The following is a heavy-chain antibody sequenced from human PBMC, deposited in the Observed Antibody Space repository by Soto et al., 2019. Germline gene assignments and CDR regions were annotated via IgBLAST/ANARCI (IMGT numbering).Heavy chain of an antibody. V-gene: IGHV3-66*01. J-gene: IGHJ4*02. CDR3: ARDSYTRY. D-gene: IGHD4-4*01. Sequence: EVQLVESGGGLVQPGGSLRLSCAASGFIVSSSYMSWVRQAPGKGLEWVSIIYNDGSTYYADSVKGRLTISRDDSKNTLYLQILSLRAEDTAVYYCARDSYTRYWGQGTLVTVSS. CDR2: IYNDGST. CDR1: GFIVSSSY.